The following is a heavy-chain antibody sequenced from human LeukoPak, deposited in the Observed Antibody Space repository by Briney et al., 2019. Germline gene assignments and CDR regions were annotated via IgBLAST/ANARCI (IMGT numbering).Heavy chain of an antibody. V-gene: IGHV3-7*01. CDR1: GFTLSNYW. D-gene: IGHD6-13*01. J-gene: IGHJ4*02. Sequence: GGSLRLSCAASGFTLSNYWMSWVRQAPGKGLEWVANVKQDGSEKYYVDSVKGRFTISRDNAKSSLYLQMNSLRAEDTAVYYCARGGSSSWYFNWGQGALVTVSS. CDR3: ARGGSSSWYFN. CDR2: VKQDGSEK.